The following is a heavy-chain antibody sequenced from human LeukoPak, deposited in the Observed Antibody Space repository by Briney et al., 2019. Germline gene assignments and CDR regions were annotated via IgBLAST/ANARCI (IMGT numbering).Heavy chain of an antibody. CDR1: GFTFSSYE. V-gene: IGHV3-48*03. CDR3: ARDTAVAALDY. CDR2: ISSSGSTT. D-gene: IGHD6-19*01. J-gene: IGHJ4*02. Sequence: GGSLRLSCAASGFTFSSYEVNWVRQAPGKGLEWVSYISSSGSTTYYADSVKGRFTISRDNAKNSLYLQMNSLRVEDTALYYCARDTAVAALDYRGQGTLVTVSS.